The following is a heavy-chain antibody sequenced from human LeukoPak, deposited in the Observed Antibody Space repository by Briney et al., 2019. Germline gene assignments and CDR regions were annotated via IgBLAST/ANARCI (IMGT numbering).Heavy chain of an antibody. V-gene: IGHV4-4*07. Sequence: PSETLSLTCTVSGGSISSYYWSWIRQPAGEGLEWIGRIYTSGSTNYNPSLKSRVTMSVDTSKNQFSLKLSSVTAADTAVYYCARQPYTAMAYSNWFDPWGQGTLVTVSS. J-gene: IGHJ5*02. CDR1: GGSISSYY. CDR3: ARQPYTAMAYSNWFDP. D-gene: IGHD5-18*01. CDR2: IYTSGST.